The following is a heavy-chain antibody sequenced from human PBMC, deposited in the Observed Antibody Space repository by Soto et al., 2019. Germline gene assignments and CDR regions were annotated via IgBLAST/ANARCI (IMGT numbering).Heavy chain of an antibody. Sequence: SGGSLRLSCAASGFTFSSYWMHWVRQAPGKGLVWVSRINSDGSSTSYADSVKGRFTISRDNAKNTLYLQMNSLRAEDTAVYYCARVERYYDFWSGYHNLYGMDVWGQGTTVTVSS. CDR1: GFTFSSYW. D-gene: IGHD3-3*01. CDR2: INSDGSST. CDR3: ARVERYYDFWSGYHNLYGMDV. J-gene: IGHJ6*02. V-gene: IGHV3-74*01.